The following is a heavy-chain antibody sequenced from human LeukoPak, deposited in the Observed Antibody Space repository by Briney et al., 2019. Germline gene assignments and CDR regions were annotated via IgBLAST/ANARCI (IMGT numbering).Heavy chain of an antibody. V-gene: IGHV4-34*01. CDR1: GGSFSGYY. CDR2: INHFGST. CDR3: ARGAAPLIAVVTAIPSFQQ. D-gene: IGHD2-21*02. J-gene: IGHJ1*01. Sequence: MPSETLSLTCAVYGGSFSGYYGSWIRQPPGKGLEWIGEINHFGSTNYNPSLKSRVTISVDMSKNQFSLKLSSVTAADTAVYYCARGAAPLIAVVTAIPSFQQWGQGTLVTVSS.